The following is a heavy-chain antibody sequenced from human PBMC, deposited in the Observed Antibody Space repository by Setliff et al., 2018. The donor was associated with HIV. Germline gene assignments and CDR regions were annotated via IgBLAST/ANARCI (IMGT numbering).Heavy chain of an antibody. CDR2: ISSSGSTI. V-gene: IGHV3-48*03. Sequence: GSLRLSCAASGFTFSSYEMNWVRQAPGKGLEWVSYISSSGSTIYYASSVRGRFTISRDNAKKSLYLQMNTLRVEDTAVYYCARDPPGSGFHLDYWGQGTPVTVSS. D-gene: IGHD5-12*01. J-gene: IGHJ4*02. CDR1: GFTFSSYE. CDR3: ARDPPGSGFHLDY.